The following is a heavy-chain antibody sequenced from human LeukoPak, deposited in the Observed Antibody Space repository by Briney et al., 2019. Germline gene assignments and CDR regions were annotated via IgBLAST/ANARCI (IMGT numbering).Heavy chain of an antibody. CDR2: IFYSGST. J-gene: IGHJ2*01. CDR3: ARPATVTTSFWYFDL. D-gene: IGHD4-17*01. CDR1: GGSISSSSYY. Sequence: SETLSLTCTISGGSISSSSYYWGWIRQPPGKGLEWIGSIFYSGSTYYNPSLKSRVTISVDTSKNQFSLNLSSVTAADTAVYYCARPATVTTSFWYFDLWGRGTLVTVSS. V-gene: IGHV4-39*01.